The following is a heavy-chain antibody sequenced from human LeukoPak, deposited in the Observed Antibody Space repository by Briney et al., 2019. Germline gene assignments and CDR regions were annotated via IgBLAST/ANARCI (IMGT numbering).Heavy chain of an antibody. J-gene: IGHJ6*03. CDR1: GYTFSGFY. CDR3: ARDRGYDILTGYYGYYYYMDV. V-gene: IGHV1-18*04. Sequence: ASVKVSCKASGYTFSGFYIHWVRQAPGQGLEWMGWISAYNGNTNYAQKLQGRVTMTTDTSTSTAYMELRSLRSDDTAVYYCARDRGYDILTGYYGYYYYMDVWGKGTTVTVSS. CDR2: ISAYNGNT. D-gene: IGHD3-9*01.